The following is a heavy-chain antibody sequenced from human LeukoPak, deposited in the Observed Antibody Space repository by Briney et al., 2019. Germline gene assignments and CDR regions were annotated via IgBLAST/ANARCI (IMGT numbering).Heavy chain of an antibody. Sequence: GSLRLSCAASGFTFSSYAMSWVRQAPGKGLEWVSAISGSGGSTYYADSVKGRFTISRDNSKNTLYLQMNSLRAEDTAVYYCAKDPYGSGSYSKGDDAFDIWGQGTMVTVSS. D-gene: IGHD3-10*01. CDR3: AKDPYGSGSYSKGDDAFDI. CDR1: GFTFSSYA. J-gene: IGHJ3*02. V-gene: IGHV3-23*01. CDR2: ISGSGGST.